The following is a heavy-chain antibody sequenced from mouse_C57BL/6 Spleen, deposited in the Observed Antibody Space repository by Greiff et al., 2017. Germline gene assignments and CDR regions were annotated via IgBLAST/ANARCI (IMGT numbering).Heavy chain of an antibody. Sequence: EVHLVESEGGLVQPGSSMKLSCTASGFTFSDYYMAWVRQVPEKGLEWVANINYDGSSTYYLDSLKSRFIISRDNAKKILYLQMSSLKSEDTATYYCARVYYGSSYYFDDWGQGTTLTVSS. CDR2: INYDGSST. CDR1: GFTFSDYY. J-gene: IGHJ2*01. V-gene: IGHV5-16*01. CDR3: ARVYYGSSYYFDD. D-gene: IGHD1-1*01.